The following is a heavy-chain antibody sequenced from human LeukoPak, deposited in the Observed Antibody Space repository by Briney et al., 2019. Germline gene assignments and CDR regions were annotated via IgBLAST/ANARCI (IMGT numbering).Heavy chain of an antibody. CDR2: IRLSDGYT. CDR1: GLTVRSNY. J-gene: IGHJ4*02. V-gene: IGHV3-23*01. D-gene: IGHD1-26*01. Sequence: PGGSLRLSCAASGLTVRSNYMGWVRQAPGKGLEWVSAIRLSDGYTYYADSVQGRFIISRDTSKNTVSLQMNSLTGDDTALYYCARVAGSYSIRPFDFWGQGTVVIVSS. CDR3: ARVAGSYSIRPFDF.